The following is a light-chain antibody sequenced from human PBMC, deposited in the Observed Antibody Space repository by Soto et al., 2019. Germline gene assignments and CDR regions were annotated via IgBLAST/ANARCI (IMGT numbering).Light chain of an antibody. CDR1: QSIISY. J-gene: IGKJ2*01. V-gene: IGKV1-39*01. Sequence: DIQMTQSPSSLSASVGDRVTITCRSSQSIISYLNWYHQKPRKAPKLLIYSASSLQSGVPSRFSGSGSGTDFTLTISSLQPEDFATYYCQQSYSTPYTFGQGTKLEIK. CDR3: QQSYSTPYT. CDR2: SAS.